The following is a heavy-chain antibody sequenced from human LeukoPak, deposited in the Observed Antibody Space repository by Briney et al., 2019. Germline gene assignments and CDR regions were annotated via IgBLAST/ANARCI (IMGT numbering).Heavy chain of an antibody. CDR3: ARDQQAGGFDY. D-gene: IGHD6-13*01. Sequence: TSETLSLTCTVSGGSISSYYWSWIRQPPGKGLEWIGYIYYSGSTNYNPSLKSRVTISVDRSKNQFSLKLSSVTAADTAVYYCARDQQAGGFDYWGQGTLVTVSS. CDR2: IYYSGST. CDR1: GGSISSYY. J-gene: IGHJ4*02. V-gene: IGHV4-59*12.